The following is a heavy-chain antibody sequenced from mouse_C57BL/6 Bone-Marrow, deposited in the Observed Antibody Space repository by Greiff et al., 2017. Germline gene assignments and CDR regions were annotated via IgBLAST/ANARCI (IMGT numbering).Heavy chain of an antibody. CDR3: ARSSSSYGSSWFAY. D-gene: IGHD1-1*01. CDR2: IYPSDSET. V-gene: IGHV1-61*01. CDR1: GYTFTSYW. J-gene: IGHJ3*01. Sequence: QVQLQQPGAELVRPGSSVKLSCKASGYTFTSYWMAWVKQRPGQGLEWIGNIYPSDSETHYNQKFKDKATLTVDKSSSTAYMQLSSLTSEDSAVYYCARSSSSYGSSWFAYWGQGTLVTVSA.